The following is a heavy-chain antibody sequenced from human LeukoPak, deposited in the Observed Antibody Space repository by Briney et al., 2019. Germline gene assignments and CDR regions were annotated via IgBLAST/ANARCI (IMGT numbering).Heavy chain of an antibody. Sequence: PSETLSLTCAVYGGSFSGYYWSWIRQPPGKGLEWIGSVFHSGSTYYNPSLKSRVTISVDTSKNQFSLNLRSVTAADTAMYFCARSLSTAGIDYWGQGTLVTVSS. CDR1: GGSFSGYY. J-gene: IGHJ4*02. V-gene: IGHV4-34*11. CDR3: ARSLSTAGIDY. D-gene: IGHD2-2*01. CDR2: VFHSGST.